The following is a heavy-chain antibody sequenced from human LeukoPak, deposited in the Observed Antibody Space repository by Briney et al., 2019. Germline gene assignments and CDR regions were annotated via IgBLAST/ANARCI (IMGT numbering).Heavy chain of an antibody. J-gene: IGHJ5*02. Sequence: GASVKVSCKASGYTFTSYGISWVRQAPGQGLEWMGWISAYNGNTNYAQKLQGRVTMTTDTSTSTAYMELRSLRSDDKAVYYCARVPLSPDDFWSGYYLWVWFDPWGQGTLVTVSS. CDR3: ARVPLSPDDFWSGYYLWVWFDP. CDR1: GYTFTSYG. V-gene: IGHV1-18*01. CDR2: ISAYNGNT. D-gene: IGHD3-3*01.